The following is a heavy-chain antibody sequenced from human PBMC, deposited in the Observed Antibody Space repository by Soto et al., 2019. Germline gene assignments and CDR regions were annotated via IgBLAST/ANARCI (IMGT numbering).Heavy chain of an antibody. CDR2: ITSSIDIT. CDR1: GFIFSSYP. Sequence: DVQLEASGGGLVQPGGSLRLSCAASGFIFSSYPMNWVRQAPGTGLEWVSFITSSIDITYYADSVKGRFVISRDNARNSLYLQMNTLRDEDTAVYYCARAPIYYDSVSYFYRPLDHWGQGTLVTVSS. CDR3: ARAPIYYDSVSYFYRPLDH. V-gene: IGHV3-48*02. J-gene: IGHJ4*02. D-gene: IGHD3-22*01.